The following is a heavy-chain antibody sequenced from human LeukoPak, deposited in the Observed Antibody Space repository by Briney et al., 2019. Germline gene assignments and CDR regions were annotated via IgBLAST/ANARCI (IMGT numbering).Heavy chain of an antibody. CDR1: GYTFTSYG. CDR2: ISAYNGNT. V-gene: IGHV1-18*01. CDR3: ARGRARGYCSSTSCPFHNWFDP. J-gene: IGHJ5*02. D-gene: IGHD2-2*01. Sequence: ASVKVSCKASGYTFTSYGISRVRQAPGQGLEWMGWISAYNGNTSYAQKLQGRVTTTTDTSTSTAYMELRSLRSDDTAVYYCARGRARGYCSSTSCPFHNWFDPWGQGTLVTVSS.